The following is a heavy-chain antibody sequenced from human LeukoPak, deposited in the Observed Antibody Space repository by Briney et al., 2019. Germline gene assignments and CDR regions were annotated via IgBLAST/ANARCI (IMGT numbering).Heavy chain of an antibody. CDR3: ARGAKQWLSPYDYNGMDV. J-gene: IGHJ6*04. V-gene: IGHV4-34*01. CDR1: GGSFSGYY. CDR2: INHSGST. D-gene: IGHD6-19*01. Sequence: SETLSLTCAVYGGSFSGYYWSWIRQPPGKGLEWIGEINHSGSTNYNPSLKSRVTISVDTSKNQFSLKLMSVTAADTAVYYCARGAKQWLSPYDYNGMDVWGKGTTVTVSS.